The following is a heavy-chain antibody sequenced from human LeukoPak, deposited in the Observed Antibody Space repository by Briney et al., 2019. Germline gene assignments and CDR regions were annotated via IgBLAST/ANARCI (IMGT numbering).Heavy chain of an antibody. CDR1: GFTFSSYE. CDR3: ARGRGRDGYKVLGYAFDI. CDR2: ISSSGSTI. J-gene: IGHJ3*02. V-gene: IGHV3-48*03. D-gene: IGHD5-24*01. Sequence: PGGSLRLSCAASGFTFSSYEMNWVRQAPGKGLEWVSYISSSGSTIYYADSVKGRFTISRDNAKNSLYLQMNSLRAEDTAVYYCARGRGRDGYKVLGYAFDIWGQGTMVTVSS.